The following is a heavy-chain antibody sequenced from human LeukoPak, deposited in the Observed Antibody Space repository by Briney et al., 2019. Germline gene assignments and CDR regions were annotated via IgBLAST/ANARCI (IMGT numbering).Heavy chain of an antibody. J-gene: IGHJ4*02. Sequence: GGSLRLSCTASGFTFTSYAMHWVRQAPGKGLEWVAVISYDASNKYYADSVKGRFTISRDNSKNTLYLQMNSLRVEDTAGYYCARGGYCNSSTCYPEDYFDYWGQGTLVTVSS. V-gene: IGHV3-30*04. CDR1: GFTFTSYA. D-gene: IGHD2-2*01. CDR3: ARGGYCNSSTCYPEDYFDY. CDR2: ISYDASNK.